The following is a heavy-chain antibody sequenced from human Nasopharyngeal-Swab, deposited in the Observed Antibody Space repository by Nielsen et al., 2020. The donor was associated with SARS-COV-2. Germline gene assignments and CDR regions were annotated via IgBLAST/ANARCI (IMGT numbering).Heavy chain of an antibody. D-gene: IGHD3-16*01. V-gene: IGHV3-11*06. CDR3: ARVKSFGPDVFDI. CDR1: GFTFSDYY. CDR2: ISSSSSYT. Sequence: GESLKISCAASGFTFSDYYMSWIRQAPGKGLEWVSYISSSSSYTNYADSVEGRFTISRDNAKNSLYLEMDSLRAEDTAVYYCARVKSFGPDVFDIWGQGTMVTVSS. J-gene: IGHJ3*02.